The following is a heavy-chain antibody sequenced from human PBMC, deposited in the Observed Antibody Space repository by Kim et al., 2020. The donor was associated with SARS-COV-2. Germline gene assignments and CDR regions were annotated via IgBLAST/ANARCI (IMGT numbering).Heavy chain of an antibody. CDR2: INPSGGST. D-gene: IGHD5-12*01. J-gene: IGHJ4*02. CDR1: GYTFTSYY. CDR3: ARGRYSGYDSPPLITGTTGGFDY. V-gene: IGHV1-46*01. Sequence: ASVKVSCKASGYTFTSYYMHWVRQAPGQGLEWMGIINPSGGSTSYAQKFQGRVTMTRDTSTSTVYMELSSLRSEDTAVYYCARGRYSGYDSPPLITGTTGGFDYWGQGTLVTVSS.